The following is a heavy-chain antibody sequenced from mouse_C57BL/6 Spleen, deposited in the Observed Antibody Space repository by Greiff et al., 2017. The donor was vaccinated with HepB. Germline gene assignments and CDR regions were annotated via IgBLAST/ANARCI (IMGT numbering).Heavy chain of an antibody. J-gene: IGHJ2*01. V-gene: IGHV5S21*01. CDR3: TRGLLDY. CDR1: GFTFSSYA. CDR2: ISSCGDYI. Sequence: EVRLVESGGGLVKPGGSLKLSCAASGFTFSSYAMSWVRQTPEKRLEWVAYISSCGDYIYYADTVKGRFTISRDNARNTLYLQMSSLKSEYTAMYYCTRGLLDYWGQGTTLTVSS.